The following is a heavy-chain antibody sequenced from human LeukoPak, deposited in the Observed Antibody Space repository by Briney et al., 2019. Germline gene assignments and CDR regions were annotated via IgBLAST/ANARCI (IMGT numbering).Heavy chain of an antibody. V-gene: IGHV3-33*01. Sequence: PGGSLRLSCAASGFTFSSYDMHWVRQAPGKGPEWVAIIRYDGSNENYAEFVKGRFTISRDNSKKTPYLQMNSLRAEDTAVYYCARSRYNLDYWGQGTLVTVSS. CDR2: IRYDGSNE. CDR1: GFTFSSYD. CDR3: ARSRYNLDY. D-gene: IGHD5-24*01. J-gene: IGHJ4*02.